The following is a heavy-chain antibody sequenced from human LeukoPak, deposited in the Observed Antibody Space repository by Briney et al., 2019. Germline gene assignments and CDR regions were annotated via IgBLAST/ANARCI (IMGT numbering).Heavy chain of an antibody. CDR2: TYGSGGGT. Sequence: GGSLRLSCVASGFTFGNYAMTWVRQAPGKGLEWVASTYGSGGGTYYADFERGLTTFSRDISKNTMYLQMNSLRVEDTAVYYCAKDKQQLENWGRGTLVTVSS. J-gene: IGHJ4*01. CDR1: GFTFGNYA. CDR3: AKDKQQLEN. V-gene: IGHV3-23*01. D-gene: IGHD6-13*01.